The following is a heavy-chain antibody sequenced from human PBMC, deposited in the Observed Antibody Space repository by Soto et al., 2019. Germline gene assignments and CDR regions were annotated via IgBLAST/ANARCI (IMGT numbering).Heavy chain of an antibody. Sequence: GGSLRLSCAASGFTFSIYGMHWFRQAPGKGLEWVAVMWNDGSNKYYADSVKGRFTISRDNSKNTVYLQMNSLRAEDTAVYYCAKEFWSGPFDYWGQGTLVTVSS. CDR2: MWNDGSNK. J-gene: IGHJ4*02. CDR1: GFTFSIYG. CDR3: AKEFWSGPFDY. D-gene: IGHD3-3*01. V-gene: IGHV3-33*06.